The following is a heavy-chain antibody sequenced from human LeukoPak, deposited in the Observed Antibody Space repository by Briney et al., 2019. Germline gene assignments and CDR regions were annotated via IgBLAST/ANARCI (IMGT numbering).Heavy chain of an antibody. J-gene: IGHJ6*02. D-gene: IGHD5-18*01. V-gene: IGHV1-46*01. CDR1: GYTFSNYY. Sequence: ASVKVSCKASGYTFSNYYMHWVRQAPGQGLEWMGIINPSSGSTTYAQKFQGRVTMTRDTSTSTVYMDLSSLRAEDTAMYYCARGPMDIPMAPYYYYGMDVWGQGTTVTVSS. CDR3: ARGPMDIPMAPYYYYGMDV. CDR2: INPSSGST.